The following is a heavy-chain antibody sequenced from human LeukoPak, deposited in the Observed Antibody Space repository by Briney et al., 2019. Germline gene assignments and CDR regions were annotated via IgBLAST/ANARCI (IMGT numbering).Heavy chain of an antibody. CDR2: ISSSSSYI. V-gene: IGHV3-21*04. CDR3: AKVGPGRLQGDTRCYFDY. D-gene: IGHD5-24*01. Sequence: PGGSLRLSCAASGFTFSSYSMNWVRQAPGKGPEWVSSISSSSSYIYYADSVKGRFTISRDNSKNTLYLQMNSLRAEDTAVYYCAKVGPGRLQGDTRCYFDYWGQGTLVTVSS. CDR1: GFTFSSYS. J-gene: IGHJ4*02.